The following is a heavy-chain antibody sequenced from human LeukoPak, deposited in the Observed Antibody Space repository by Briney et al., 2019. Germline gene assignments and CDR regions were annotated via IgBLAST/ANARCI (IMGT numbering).Heavy chain of an antibody. D-gene: IGHD6-13*01. J-gene: IGHJ3*02. CDR1: GGSISSYY. Sequence: SETPSLTCTVSGGSISSYYWSWIRQPPGRGLEWIGYIYYSGSTNYNPSLKSRVTISVDTSKNQFSLKLSSVTAADTAVYYCARTVGSRWSAFDIWGQGTMVTVSS. V-gene: IGHV4-59*01. CDR3: ARTVGSRWSAFDI. CDR2: IYYSGST.